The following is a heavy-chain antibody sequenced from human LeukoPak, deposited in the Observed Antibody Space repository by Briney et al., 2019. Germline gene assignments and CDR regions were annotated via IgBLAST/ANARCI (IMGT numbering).Heavy chain of an antibody. CDR1: GFTFSSYT. V-gene: IGHV3-30-3*01. D-gene: IGHD6-13*01. CDR2: ISSDGSNK. Sequence: GGSLRLSCAASGFTFSSYTMHWVRQAPGKGLEWVAVISSDGSNKYYADSVKGRFTISRDNSKNTLYLQMNSLRAEDTAVYYCVQLAHFDYWGQGTLVTVSS. CDR3: VQLAHFDY. J-gene: IGHJ4*02.